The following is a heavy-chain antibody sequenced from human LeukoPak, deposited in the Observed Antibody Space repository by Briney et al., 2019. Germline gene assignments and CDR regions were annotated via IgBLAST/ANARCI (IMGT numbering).Heavy chain of an antibody. V-gene: IGHV1-18*01. D-gene: IGHD3-3*01. J-gene: IGHJ4*02. CDR2: ISAYNGNT. CDR3: ARVGRKGITIFGVVITPDY. CDR1: GYTFTSYG. Sequence: ASVKVSCKASGYTFTSYGISWVRQAPGQGLEWMGWISAYNGNTNYAQKLQGRVTMTTDTSTSTAYMELRSLRSDDTAVYYCARVGRKGITIFGVVITPDYWGQGTLVTVSS.